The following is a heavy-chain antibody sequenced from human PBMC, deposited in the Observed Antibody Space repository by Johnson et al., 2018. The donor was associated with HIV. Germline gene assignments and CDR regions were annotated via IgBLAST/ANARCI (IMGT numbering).Heavy chain of an antibody. D-gene: IGHD4-17*01. CDR1: GFTVSSNY. CDR3: ARAMTTVSTWAFDI. J-gene: IGHJ3*02. Sequence: QVQLLESGGGLVKHGGSLRLSCAASGFTVSSNYMSWVRQAPGKGLEWVAVISYDGSNKYYADSVKGRFTISRDNSKNTLYLQMNSLRAEDTAVYYCARAMTTVSTWAFDIWGQGTMVTVSS. CDR2: ISYDGSNK. V-gene: IGHV3-30*03.